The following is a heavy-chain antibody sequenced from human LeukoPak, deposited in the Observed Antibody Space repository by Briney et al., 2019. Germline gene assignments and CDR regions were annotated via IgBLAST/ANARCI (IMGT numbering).Heavy chain of an antibody. V-gene: IGHV1-18*01. J-gene: IGHJ3*02. D-gene: IGHD3-22*01. CDR2: ISAYNGNT. Sequence: ASGKVSCKASGYTFTSYGISWVRQAPGQGLEWMGWISAYNGNTNYAQKLQGRVTMTTDTSTSTAYMELRSLRSDDTAVYYCARDRDPSFRHYYDSSGPAFDAFDIWGQGTMVTVSS. CDR3: ARDRDPSFRHYYDSSGPAFDAFDI. CDR1: GYTFTSYG.